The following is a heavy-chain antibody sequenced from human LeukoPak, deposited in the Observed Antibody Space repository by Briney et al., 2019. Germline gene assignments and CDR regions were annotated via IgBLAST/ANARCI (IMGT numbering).Heavy chain of an antibody. CDR1: GFTFSSYS. V-gene: IGHV3-48*01. J-gene: IGHJ6*03. CDR2: ISSSSSTI. Sequence: GGSLRLSCAASGFTFSSYSMNWVRQAPGKGLEWVSYISSSSSTIYYADSVKGRFTISRDNAKNSLYLQMNSLRAEDTAVYYCARSMTTSYHYYYYMDVWGKGTTVTVSS. CDR3: ARSMTTSYHYYYYMDV. D-gene: IGHD3-16*01.